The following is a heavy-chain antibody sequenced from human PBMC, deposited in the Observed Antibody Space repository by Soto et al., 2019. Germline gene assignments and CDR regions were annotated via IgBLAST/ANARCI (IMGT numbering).Heavy chain of an antibody. CDR2: FDPEDGET. V-gene: IGHV1-24*01. D-gene: IGHD2-2*02. J-gene: IGHJ5*02. Sequence: ASVKVSCKVSGYTLTELSMHWVRQAPGKGLEWMGGFDPEDGETIYAQKFQGRVTMTEDTSTDTAYMELSSLRSEDTAVYYCATDPVVVPAAIKLFDPWGQATLGTVSS. CDR1: GYTLTELS. CDR3: ATDPVVVPAAIKLFDP.